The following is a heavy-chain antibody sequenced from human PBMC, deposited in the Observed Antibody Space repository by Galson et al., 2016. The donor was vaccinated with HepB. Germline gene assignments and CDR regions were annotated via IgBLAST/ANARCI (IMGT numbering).Heavy chain of an antibody. Sequence: SLRLSCAASGFAFSSYSMNWVRQAPGKGLEWVSYISTSSAHLYYADSVRGRFTISRDNAKNSVYLQMNSLRAEDTAVYYCARPVDYTTSSGGYWGQGTLVIVSS. CDR1: GFAFSSYS. CDR2: ISTSSAHL. D-gene: IGHD6-6*01. J-gene: IGHJ4*02. V-gene: IGHV3-21*01. CDR3: ARPVDYTTSSGGY.